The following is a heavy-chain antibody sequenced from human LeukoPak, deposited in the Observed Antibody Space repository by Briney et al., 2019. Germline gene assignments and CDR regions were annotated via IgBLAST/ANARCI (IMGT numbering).Heavy chain of an antibody. V-gene: IGHV3-48*01. CDR3: ARVSYGSGSYDY. Sequence: GGSLRLSCAASGFTFSSYSMNWVRQAPGKGLEWVSYISSSSSTIYYADSVKGRFTISRHNSKNTLYLQMNSLRAEDTAVYYCARVSYGSGSYDYWGQGTLVTVSS. D-gene: IGHD3-10*01. J-gene: IGHJ4*02. CDR2: ISSSSSTI. CDR1: GFTFSSYS.